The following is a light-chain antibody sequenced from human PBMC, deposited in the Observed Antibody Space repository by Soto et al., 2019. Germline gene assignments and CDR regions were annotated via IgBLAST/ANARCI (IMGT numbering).Light chain of an antibody. J-gene: IGKJ1*01. CDR3: QQYNNWPRT. CDR1: QSVSRY. Sequence: EIVMTQSPATLSVSPSEGATVACRASQSVSRYLAWYQQQPGQAPRLPINDASHRANGIPARFSGSGSGTEFTLTISSLQSEDFAVYYCQQYNNWPRTFGQGTMVDIK. CDR2: DAS. V-gene: IGKV3D-15*01.